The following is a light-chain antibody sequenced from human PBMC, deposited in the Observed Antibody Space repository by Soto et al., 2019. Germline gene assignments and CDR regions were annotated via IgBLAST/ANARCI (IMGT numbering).Light chain of an antibody. CDR2: GNS. V-gene: IGLV1-40*01. J-gene: IGLJ2*01. Sequence: QSVLTQPPSVSGAPGQRVTISCTGSSSNIGAGYDVHWYQQLPGTAPKLLIYGNSKRPSGVPDRFSGSKSGTSASLAITGLQAEDEADYYCQSYDSSLSAVVFGGGTMVTVL. CDR3: QSYDSSLSAVV. CDR1: SSNIGAGYD.